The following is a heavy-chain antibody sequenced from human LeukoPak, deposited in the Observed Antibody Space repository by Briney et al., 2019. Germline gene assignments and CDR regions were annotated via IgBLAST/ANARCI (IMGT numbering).Heavy chain of an antibody. Sequence: SETLSLTCTVSGGSISSYYWSWIRQPPVKGLEWIGYIYYSGSTNYNPSLKSRVTILVDTSKNQFSLKLTSVTAADTAVYYCARHVGGGGVLRFDPWGQGTLVTVSS. V-gene: IGHV4-59*08. D-gene: IGHD3-3*01. CDR2: IYYSGST. J-gene: IGHJ5*02. CDR3: ARHVGGGGVLRFDP. CDR1: GGSISSYY.